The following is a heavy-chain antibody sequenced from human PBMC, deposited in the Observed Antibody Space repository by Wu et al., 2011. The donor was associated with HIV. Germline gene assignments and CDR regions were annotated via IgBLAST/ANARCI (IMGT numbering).Heavy chain of an antibody. CDR1: GGTFSSYA. Sequence: QVQLVQSGAEVKKPGSSVKVSCKASGGTFSSYAISWVRQAPGQGLEWMGRIIPIFGTANYAQKFQGRVTITADESTSTAYMELSSLRSEDTAVYYXARAYCTDGVCQRNYYYMDVWGKGTTVTVSS. CDR2: IIPIFGTA. J-gene: IGHJ6*03. CDR3: ARAYCTDGVCQRNYYYMDV. D-gene: IGHD2-8*01. V-gene: IGHV1-69*15.